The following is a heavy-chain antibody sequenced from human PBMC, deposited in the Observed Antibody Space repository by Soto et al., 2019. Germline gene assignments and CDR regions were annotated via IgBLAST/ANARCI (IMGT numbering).Heavy chain of an antibody. V-gene: IGHV3-66*04. D-gene: IGHD5-18*01. CDR3: ARHGYNYGGGYFDY. Sequence: EVQLVESGGGLVQPGGSLRLSCAASGVTVSSNYMSWVRQAPGKGLEWVSVIYSGGSTYYADSVKGRFTISRDNSKNTLYLQMNSLRAEDTAVYYWARHGYNYGGGYFDYWGQGTLVTGST. CDR1: GVTVSSNY. J-gene: IGHJ4*02. CDR2: IYSGGST.